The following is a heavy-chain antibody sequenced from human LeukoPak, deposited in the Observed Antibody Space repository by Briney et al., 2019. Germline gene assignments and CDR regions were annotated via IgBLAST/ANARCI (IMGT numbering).Heavy chain of an antibody. J-gene: IGHJ4*02. V-gene: IGHV3-23*01. D-gene: IGHD1-26*01. CDR3: VKAYTTSGTYSEP. CDR1: GFTFNSYG. Sequence: GGSLRLSCAASGFTFNSYGISWVRQAPGKGLEWVSGIGSNGVNTYYADSAKGRFTISRDNSKNTVYLQMNSLRVEDTALYYCVKAYTTSGTYSEPWGQGTLVTVSS. CDR2: IGSNGVNT.